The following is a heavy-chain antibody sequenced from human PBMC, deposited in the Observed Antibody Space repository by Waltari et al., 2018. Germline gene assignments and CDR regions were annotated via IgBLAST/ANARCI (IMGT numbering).Heavy chain of an antibody. V-gene: IGHV4-39*01. Sequence: QLQLQESGPGLVKPSETLSLTCTVSGGPISSSSYYWGWIRQPPGKGLEWIGSIYYSGSTYYNPSLKRRVTISVDTSKNQFSLKLSSVTAADTAVYYCARHGPYSSSWTLGAFDIWGQGTMVTVSS. CDR2: IYYSGST. CDR1: GGPISSSSYY. J-gene: IGHJ3*02. CDR3: ARHGPYSSSWTLGAFDI. D-gene: IGHD6-13*01.